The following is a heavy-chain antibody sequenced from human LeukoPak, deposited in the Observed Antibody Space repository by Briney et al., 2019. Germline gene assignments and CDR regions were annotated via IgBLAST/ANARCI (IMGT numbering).Heavy chain of an antibody. D-gene: IGHD6-13*01. CDR2: ISGGGGSI. CDR3: ARDRYSSSWNKRWFDP. CDR1: GFTFSNYV. J-gene: IGHJ5*02. V-gene: IGHV3-23*01. Sequence: PGGSLRLSCAASGFTFSNYVTNWVRQAPGKGLEWVSVISGGGGSIYYTDSVKGRFTISRDNSKNTVYLQMNSLRAEDTAVYYCARDRYSSSWNKRWFDPWGQGTLVTVSS.